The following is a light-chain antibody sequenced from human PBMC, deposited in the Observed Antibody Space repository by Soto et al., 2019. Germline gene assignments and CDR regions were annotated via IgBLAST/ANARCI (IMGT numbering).Light chain of an antibody. CDR3: QQRYNWPPIT. J-gene: IGKJ5*01. CDR2: DAS. CDR1: QTVRNF. Sequence: EVVLTQSPAALSLSPGESATLSCRASQTVRNFLPWFQQKPGQAPRLLIHDASNRAAGVPARFSGSGSGTDFTLTISSLEPEDFAFYYCQQRYNWPPITFGQGTRLEIK. V-gene: IGKV3-11*01.